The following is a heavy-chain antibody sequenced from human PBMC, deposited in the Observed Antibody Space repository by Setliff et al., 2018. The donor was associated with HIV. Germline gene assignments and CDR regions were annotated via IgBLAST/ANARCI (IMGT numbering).Heavy chain of an antibody. CDR2: IYGDGSDP. V-gene: IGHV5-51*01. J-gene: IGHJ3*02. CDR3: ANPQYHQSSDAFDI. CDR1: GYKFTDYW. Sequence: GESLKISCKGFGYKFTDYWVGWVRQVPGEGLEWMGVIYGDGSDPRYSPSFQGQVTISVDKSINTAYLRWTSLKASDTALYYCANPQYHQSSDAFDIWGRGTMVTVSS.